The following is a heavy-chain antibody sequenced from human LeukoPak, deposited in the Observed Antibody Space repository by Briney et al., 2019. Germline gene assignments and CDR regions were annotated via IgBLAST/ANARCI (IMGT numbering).Heavy chain of an antibody. CDR1: GYTFTGYY. D-gene: IGHD6-13*01. J-gene: IGHJ4*02. CDR3: ASYGIAAAGSLY. V-gene: IGHV1-2*02. CDR2: INPNSGGT. Sequence: ASVKVSCKASGYTFTGYYMHWVRQVPGQGLEWMGWINPNSGGTNYAQKFQGRVTMTRDTSISTACMELSRLRSDDTAVYYCASYGIAAAGSLYWGQGTLVTVSS.